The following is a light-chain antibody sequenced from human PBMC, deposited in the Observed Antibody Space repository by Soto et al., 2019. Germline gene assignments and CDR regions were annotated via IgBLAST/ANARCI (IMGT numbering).Light chain of an antibody. CDR3: QQRTTWPPVT. CDR1: QSVTTR. CDR2: AAS. V-gene: IGKV3-11*01. J-gene: IGKJ5*01. Sequence: EIVLTQSPATLSLSPGEGATLSCRASQSVTTRLAWYQQKPGQAPRLLIYAASTRAPGIPARISGSGSATDFTLTNSSLEPEDCAVYYCQQRTTWPPVTFGQGTRLEI.